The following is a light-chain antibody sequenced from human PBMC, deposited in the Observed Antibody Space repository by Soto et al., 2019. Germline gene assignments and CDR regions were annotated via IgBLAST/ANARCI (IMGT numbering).Light chain of an antibody. J-gene: IGKJ2*01. V-gene: IGKV1-6*01. CDR2: GAS. CDR3: LQDYNYPYT. CDR1: QDIKDD. Sequence: AIQLAQSPSSLSASVGDTVTITCRASQDIKDDLGWYQQKPGEAPKLLIYGASNLQGGVPSRFSGSGSGTGFTLTIISLQPEDFATYYCLQDYNYPYTFGQGTKLEIK.